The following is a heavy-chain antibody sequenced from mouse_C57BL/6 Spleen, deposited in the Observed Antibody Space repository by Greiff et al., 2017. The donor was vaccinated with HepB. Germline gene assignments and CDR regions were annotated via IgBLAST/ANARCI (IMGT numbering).Heavy chain of an antibody. Sequence: VQLQQSGAELVKPGASVKLSCKASGYTFTSYWMQWVKQRPGQGLEWIGEIDPSDSYTNYNQKLKGKATLTVDTSSSTAYMQLSSLTSEYSAVYYCATGYSPDYWGQGTTLTVSS. J-gene: IGHJ2*01. CDR2: IDPSDSYT. CDR1: GYTFTSYW. CDR3: ATGYSPDY. V-gene: IGHV1-50*01. D-gene: IGHD2-12*01.